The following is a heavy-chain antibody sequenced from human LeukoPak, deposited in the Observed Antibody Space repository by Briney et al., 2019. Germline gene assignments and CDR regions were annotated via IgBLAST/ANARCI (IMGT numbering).Heavy chain of an antibody. V-gene: IGHV3-30*03. CDR1: GFTSRSYW. Sequence: GGSLRLSCAASGFTSRSYWMNWVRQAPGKGLEWVAVISYDGSNKYYADSVKGRFTISRDNSKNTLYLQMNSLRAEDTAVYYCARESSGWFDYWGQGTLVTVSS. CDR3: ARESSGWFDY. D-gene: IGHD6-19*01. CDR2: ISYDGSNK. J-gene: IGHJ4*02.